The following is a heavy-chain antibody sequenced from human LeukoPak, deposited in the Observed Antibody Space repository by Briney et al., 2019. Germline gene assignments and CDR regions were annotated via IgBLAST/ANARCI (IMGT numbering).Heavy chain of an antibody. CDR2: IYSGGST. J-gene: IGHJ6*02. CDR3: ARDLKGLGIWFGDV. V-gene: IGHV3-53*01. CDR1: GFTVSSNY. D-gene: IGHD3-10*01. Sequence: PGGSLRLSCAASGFTVSSNYMSWVRQAPGKGLEWVSVIYSGGSTYYADSVKGRFTISRDNSKNTLYLQMNSLRAEDTAVYYCARDLKGLGIWFGDVWGQGTTVTVSS.